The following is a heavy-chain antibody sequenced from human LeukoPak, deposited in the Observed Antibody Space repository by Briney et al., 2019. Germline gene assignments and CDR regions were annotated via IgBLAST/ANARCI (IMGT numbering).Heavy chain of an antibody. CDR3: AREAYDFWSGYFPHTIYYYMDV. Sequence: ASVTVSCKASGYTFTSYGISWVRQAPGQGLEWMGWISAYNGNTNYAQKLQGRVTITTDTSTSTAYMELRSLRSDDTAVYYCAREAYDFWSGYFPHTIYYYMDVWGKGTTVTISS. D-gene: IGHD3-3*01. J-gene: IGHJ6*03. CDR1: GYTFTSYG. CDR2: ISAYNGNT. V-gene: IGHV1-18*01.